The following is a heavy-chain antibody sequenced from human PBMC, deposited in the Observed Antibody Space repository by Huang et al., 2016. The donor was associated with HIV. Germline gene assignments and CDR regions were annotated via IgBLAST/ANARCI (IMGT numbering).Heavy chain of an antibody. V-gene: IGHV1-69*01. Sequence: QVQLEQSGPAVRKPGSSVKVSCQASGGSFSDQMISWVRQAPGQRFEGMGGIIPLFRAPAYAQEVKGRVTMTAAESTATIYMELNSLTSEATAVYYCAMSLRYQYDSRSYWGRYFDYWGQGTLVTVSS. CDR1: GGSFSDQM. D-gene: IGHD3-16*01. J-gene: IGHJ4*02. CDR3: AMSLRYQYDSRSYWGRYFDY. CDR2: IIPLFRAP.